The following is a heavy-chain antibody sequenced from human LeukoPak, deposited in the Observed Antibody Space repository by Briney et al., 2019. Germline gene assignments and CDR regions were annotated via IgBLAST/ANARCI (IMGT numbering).Heavy chain of an antibody. CDR3: ARAEIRAQDSYYYYGMDV. J-gene: IGHJ6*02. V-gene: IGHV5-51*01. D-gene: IGHD1-14*01. CDR2: IYPGDSDT. Sequence: GESLKISCKGSGYSFTSYWIGWVRQMPGKGLEWMGIIYPGDSDTRYSPSFQGQVTISADKSISTAYLQWSSLKASDTAMYYCARAEIRAQDSYYYYGMDVWGQGTTVTVSS. CDR1: GYSFTSYW.